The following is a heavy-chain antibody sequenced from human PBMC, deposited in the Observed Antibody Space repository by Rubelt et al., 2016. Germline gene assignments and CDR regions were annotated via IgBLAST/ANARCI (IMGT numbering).Heavy chain of an antibody. J-gene: IGHJ5*02. CDR1: GGTFSSYA. CDR3: ASWANGGRYL. Sequence: QVQLVQSGAEVKKPGSSVKVSCKASGGTFSSYAISWVRQATGQGLEWMGRIIPILGIANYATKFQGRFKITADKSTSTAYMELSSLRSEDTGVYYCASWANGGRYLWGQGTLVTVSS. D-gene: IGHD1-26*01. V-gene: IGHV1-69*04. CDR2: IIPILGIA.